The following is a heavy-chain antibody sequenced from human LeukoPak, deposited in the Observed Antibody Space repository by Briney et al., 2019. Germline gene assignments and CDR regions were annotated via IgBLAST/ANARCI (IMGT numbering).Heavy chain of an antibody. J-gene: IGHJ4*02. CDR2: IYYIGST. D-gene: IGHD5-18*01. CDR1: GDSISSSSYY. V-gene: IGHV4-39*01. Sequence: PSETLSLTCTVSGDSISSSSYYWGWIRQPPGKGLGWIGSIYYIGSTYYNPSLKSRVTISVDTSKNQFSLKLTSVTAADTAVYYCARGRFGGDTAMVYFDYWGQGTLVTVSS. CDR3: ARGRFGGDTAMVYFDY.